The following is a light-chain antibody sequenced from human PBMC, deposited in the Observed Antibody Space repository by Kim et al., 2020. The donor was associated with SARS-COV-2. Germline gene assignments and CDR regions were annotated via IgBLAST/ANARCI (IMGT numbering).Light chain of an antibody. CDR1: QSIDKW. Sequence: CASEGDRVTTTCRATQSIDKWWAGYQQKPGKAPRLLIYDASTLESGVPSRFSGSGSETEFTLTISSLQPDDFATYYCKQYKSYPYTFGQGTKLEI. V-gene: IGKV1-5*01. J-gene: IGKJ2*01. CDR3: KQYKSYPYT. CDR2: DAS.